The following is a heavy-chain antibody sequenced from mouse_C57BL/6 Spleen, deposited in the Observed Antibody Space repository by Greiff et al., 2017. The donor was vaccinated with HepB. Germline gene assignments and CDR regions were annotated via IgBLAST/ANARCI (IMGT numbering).Heavy chain of an antibody. CDR3: ARFLITTVVASYYFDY. Sequence: QVQLQQSGAELVKPGASVKISCKASGYAFSSYWMNWVKQRPGKGLEWIGQIYPGDGDTNYNGKFKGKATLTAAKSSSTAYMQLSSLTSEDSAVYFCARFLITTVVASYYFDYWGQGTTLTVSS. J-gene: IGHJ2*01. CDR1: GYAFSSYW. D-gene: IGHD1-1*01. CDR2: IYPGDGDT. V-gene: IGHV1-80*01.